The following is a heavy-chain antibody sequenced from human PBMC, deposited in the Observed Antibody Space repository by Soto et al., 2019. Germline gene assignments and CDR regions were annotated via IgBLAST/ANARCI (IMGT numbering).Heavy chain of an antibody. CDR1: GFTFSSYA. D-gene: IGHD2-15*01. J-gene: IGHJ4*02. CDR3: AKDHSCSGGSCYSDFDY. V-gene: IGHV3-23*01. CDR2: ISGSGGST. Sequence: PGGSLRLSCAASGFTFSSYAMSWVRQAPGKGLEWVSAISGSGGSTYYADSVKGRFTISRDNSKNTLYLQMNSLRAEDTAVYYCAKDHSCSGGSCYSDFDYWGQGTLVTVSS.